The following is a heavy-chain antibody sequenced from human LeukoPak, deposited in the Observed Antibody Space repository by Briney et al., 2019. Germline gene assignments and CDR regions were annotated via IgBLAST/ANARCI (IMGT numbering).Heavy chain of an antibody. J-gene: IGHJ1*01. CDR3: ARDGDQQGEYFQH. CDR2: ISYDGRNK. CDR1: GFTFSTNS. V-gene: IGHV3-30*04. Sequence: QSGGSLRLSCAASGFTFSTNSIHWVRQAPGKGQEWVAVISYDGRNKYYADSVKGRFTVSKDNSKNTVYLQMNSLRAEDTAVYSCARDGDQQGEYFQHWGQGTLVRVSS. D-gene: IGHD6-13*01.